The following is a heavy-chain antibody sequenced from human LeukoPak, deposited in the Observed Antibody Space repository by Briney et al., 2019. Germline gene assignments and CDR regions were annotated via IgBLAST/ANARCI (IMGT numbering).Heavy chain of an antibody. J-gene: IGHJ1*01. CDR3: AKDAGYSLEYFQH. CDR1: GFTFDDYA. Sequence: PGRSLRLSCAASGFTFDDYAMHWVRQAPGKSLEWVSGISWNSGSIGYADSVKGRFTISRDNAKNSLYLQMNSLRAEDTALYYCAKDAGYSLEYFQHWGQGTLVTVSS. CDR2: ISWNSGSI. D-gene: IGHD2-15*01. V-gene: IGHV3-9*01.